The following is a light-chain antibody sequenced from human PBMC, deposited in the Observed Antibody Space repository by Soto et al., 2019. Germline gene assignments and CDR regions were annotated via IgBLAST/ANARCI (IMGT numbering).Light chain of an antibody. J-gene: IGKJ3*01. CDR1: QSVFYGSNNKNY. Sequence: DIVMTQSPDSLAVSLGERATINCKSSQSVFYGSNNKNYLAWYQQKPGQPPKLPIYWASTRESGVPDRFSGSGSGTDFSLTISSLQAEDVAVYYCQQYYISPVTFGPGTRVDVK. CDR2: WAS. CDR3: QQYYISPVT. V-gene: IGKV4-1*01.